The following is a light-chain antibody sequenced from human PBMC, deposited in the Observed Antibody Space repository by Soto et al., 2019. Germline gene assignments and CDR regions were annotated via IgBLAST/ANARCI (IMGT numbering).Light chain of an antibody. CDR1: QSVSNN. CDR3: KQYKEWPPFT. J-gene: IGKJ5*01. CDR2: GAS. V-gene: IGKV3-15*01. Sequence: EIVMTQSPATLSVSPGETATLSCRASQSVSNNVAWYQQKPGQAPRLLILGASTRATGIPAGFSGSGSGTEFTLSISSLQSEDFAVYYCKQYKEWPPFTFGQGTRLEI.